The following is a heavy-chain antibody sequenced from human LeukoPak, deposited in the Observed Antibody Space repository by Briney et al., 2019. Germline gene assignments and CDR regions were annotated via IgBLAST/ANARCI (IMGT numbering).Heavy chain of an antibody. CDR1: GGSISSSSYY. CDR3: ARIRRTYCSSTSCYGPYYYYYYMDV. V-gene: IGHV4-39*07. CDR2: INHSGST. J-gene: IGHJ6*03. D-gene: IGHD2-2*01. Sequence: SETLSLTCTVSGGSISSSSYYWGWIRQPPGKGLEWIGEINHSGSTNYNPSLKSRVTISVDTSKNQFSLKLSSVTAADTAVYYCARIRRTYCSSTSCYGPYYYYYYMDVWGKGTTVTVSS.